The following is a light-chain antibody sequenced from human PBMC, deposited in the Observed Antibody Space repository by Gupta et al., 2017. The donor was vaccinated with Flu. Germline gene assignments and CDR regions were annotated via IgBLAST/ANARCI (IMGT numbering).Light chain of an antibody. CDR3: QQSYSTPRT. V-gene: IGKV1-39*01. J-gene: IGKJ1*01. Sequence: PSSLSASVGDRVTSTSRASKSISSYLNWYQQKPGKAPKLLIYAASSLQSGVPSRFSGSGSGTDFTLTISRLQPEDFATYYCQQSYSTPRTFGQGTKVEIK. CDR1: KSISSY. CDR2: AAS.